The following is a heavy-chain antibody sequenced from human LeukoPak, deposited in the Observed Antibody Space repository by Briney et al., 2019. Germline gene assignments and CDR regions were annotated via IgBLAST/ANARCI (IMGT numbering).Heavy chain of an antibody. J-gene: IGHJ6*03. CDR1: GYTFTSYY. D-gene: IGHD6-19*01. V-gene: IGHV1-46*01. Sequence: ASVKVSCKASGYTFTSYYMHWVRQAPGQGLEWMGIINPSGGSTSYAQKFQGRVTITRNTSIITAYMELSSLRSEDTAVYYCARRAVGNSYYYYMDVWGKGTTVTVSS. CDR3: ARRAVGNSYYYYMDV. CDR2: INPSGGST.